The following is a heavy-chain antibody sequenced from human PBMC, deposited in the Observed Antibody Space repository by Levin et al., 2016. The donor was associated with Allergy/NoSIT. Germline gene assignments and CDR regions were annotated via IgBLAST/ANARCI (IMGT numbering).Heavy chain of an antibody. J-gene: IGHJ3*02. CDR2: IFPGDSDT. CDR3: ARQAGSSRPTGVYDAFNI. V-gene: IGHV5-51*01. Sequence: GESLKISCKGSGYRFATYWIGWVRQMPGKGLEWMGIIFPGDSDTRYRPSFQGQVTISADKSISTAYLQWSSLRASDTAMYYCARQAGSSRPTGVYDAFNIWGQGTMVTVSS. D-gene: IGHD4-23*01. CDR1: GYRFATYW.